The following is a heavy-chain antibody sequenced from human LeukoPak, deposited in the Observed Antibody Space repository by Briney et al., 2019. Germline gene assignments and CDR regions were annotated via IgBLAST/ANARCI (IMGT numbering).Heavy chain of an antibody. Sequence: SETLSLTCTVSGGSISSSSYYWGWIRQPPGKGLEWIGEINHSGSTNYNPSLKSRVTISVDTSKNQFSLKLSSVTAADTAVYYCARGIVATSNYYYYYYMDVWGKGTTVTVSS. V-gene: IGHV4-39*07. CDR1: GGSISSSSYY. J-gene: IGHJ6*03. CDR2: INHSGST. D-gene: IGHD5-12*01. CDR3: ARGIVATSNYYYYYYMDV.